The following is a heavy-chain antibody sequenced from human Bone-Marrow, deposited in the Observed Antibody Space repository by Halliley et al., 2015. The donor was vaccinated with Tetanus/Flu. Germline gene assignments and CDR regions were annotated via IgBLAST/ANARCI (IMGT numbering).Heavy chain of an antibody. Sequence: LEWFGFIYYGGTTNYTPSPKSRVPISQDRSKNQFSLHLSAVTAADTALYYCARGTFPPGTDYWGQGILVTVSS. CDR2: IYYGGTT. V-gene: IGHV4-59*09. CDR3: ARGTFPPGTDY. J-gene: IGHJ4*02.